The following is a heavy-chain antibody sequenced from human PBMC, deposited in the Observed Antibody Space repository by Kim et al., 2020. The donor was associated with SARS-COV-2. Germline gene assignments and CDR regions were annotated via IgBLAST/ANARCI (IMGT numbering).Heavy chain of an antibody. CDR1: VYKFSNYD. V-gene: IGHV1-8*01. CDR3: AKEWFGQELNGFDL. D-gene: IGHD3-10*01. Sequence: ASVKVSCKASVYKFSNYDINWVRQAPGQGLEWMGWMNPNSGNTGYAQKFQGRVTMTRDSSTSTAYMELSSLKSEDTAVYYCAKEWFGQELNGFDLWGQGTMVTVSS. J-gene: IGHJ3*01. CDR2: MNPNSGNT.